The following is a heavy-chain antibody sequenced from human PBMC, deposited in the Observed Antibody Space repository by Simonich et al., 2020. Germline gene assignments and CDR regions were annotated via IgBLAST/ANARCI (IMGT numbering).Heavy chain of an antibody. J-gene: IGHJ4*02. CDR1: GYSISSGDY. D-gene: IGHD2-15*01. CDR2: IYHSGST. Sequence: QVQLQESGPGLVKPSETLSLTCAVSGYSISSGDYWGWIRQPPGKGLEWIGSIYHSGSTTYNPSLKSRVTISVDTSKNQFSLKLSSVTAADTAVYYCARAHSRYCSGGSCYFDYWGQGTLVTVSS. CDR3: ARAHSRYCSGGSCYFDY. V-gene: IGHV4-38-2*01.